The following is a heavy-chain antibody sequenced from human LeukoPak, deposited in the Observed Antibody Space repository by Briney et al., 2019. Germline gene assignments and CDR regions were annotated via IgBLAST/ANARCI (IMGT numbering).Heavy chain of an antibody. D-gene: IGHD3-10*01. V-gene: IGHV3-30-3*01. CDR3: ARGGYGSGSYYLVYFDY. Sequence: GRSLRLSCAASGFTFSSYALHWVRQAPGKGLEWVAVISYDGSNKYYADSVKGRFTISRDNSKNTLYLQMNSLRAEDTAVYYCARGGYGSGSYYLVYFDYWGQGTLVTVSS. CDR1: GFTFSSYA. J-gene: IGHJ4*02. CDR2: ISYDGSNK.